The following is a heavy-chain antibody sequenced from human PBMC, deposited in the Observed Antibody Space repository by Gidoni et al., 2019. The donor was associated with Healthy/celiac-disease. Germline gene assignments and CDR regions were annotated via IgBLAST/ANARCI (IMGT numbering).Heavy chain of an antibody. CDR2: IKSKTDGGTT. J-gene: IGHJ4*02. D-gene: IGHD6-13*01. CDR1: GFTFSNAW. CDR3: TTEDQYSTSQYSSSWYFDY. Sequence: AASGFTFSNAWMNWVRQASGKGLEWVGRIKSKTDGGTTDYAAPVKGRFTISRDDSKNTLYLQMNSLKTEDTAVYYCTTEDQYSTSQYSSSWYFDYWGQGTLVTVSS. V-gene: IGHV3-15*07.